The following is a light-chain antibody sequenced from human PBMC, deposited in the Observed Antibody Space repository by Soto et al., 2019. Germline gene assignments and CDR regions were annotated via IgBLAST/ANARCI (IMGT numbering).Light chain of an antibody. CDR1: SSDVGGYNY. V-gene: IGLV2-8*01. CDR3: SSYAGSHYV. Sequence: QSALTQPPSASGSPGQSVTISCTGTSSDVGGYNYVSWYQQHPGKAPKLMIYEVSKRPSGVPDRFSGSKSGNTASLTVSGLQAEDEADYYFSSYAGSHYVFGTGTKLTVL. J-gene: IGLJ1*01. CDR2: EVS.